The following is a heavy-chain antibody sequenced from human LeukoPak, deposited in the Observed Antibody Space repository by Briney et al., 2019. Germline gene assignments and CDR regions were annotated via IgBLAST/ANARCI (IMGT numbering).Heavy chain of an antibody. CDR3: ARRRYSGSSQHFDY. Sequence: GGSLRLSCAASGFTFSSYWMSWVRQAPGKGLEWVANIKQDGSEKYYVDSVKGRFTISRDNAKNSLYLQMNSLRAEDTAVYYCARRRYSGSSQHFDYWGRGTLVTVSS. CDR2: IKQDGSEK. CDR1: GFTFSSYW. J-gene: IGHJ4*02. V-gene: IGHV3-7*01. D-gene: IGHD1-26*01.